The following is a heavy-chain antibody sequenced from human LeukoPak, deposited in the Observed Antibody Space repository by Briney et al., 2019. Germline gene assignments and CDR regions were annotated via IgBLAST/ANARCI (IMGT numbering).Heavy chain of an antibody. CDR3: TSGGGGTYSSDY. Sequence: PGGSLRLSCAASGLTFRTVWMSWVRQAPGKGLEWVGRIKSTTDGGTTDYAAPVKGRFTISRDDSKSTQYLQMDSLRTEDTAVYYCTSGGGGTYSSDYWGQGTLVTASS. D-gene: IGHD1-26*01. V-gene: IGHV3-15*01. CDR1: GLTFRTVW. CDR2: IKSTTDGGTT. J-gene: IGHJ4*02.